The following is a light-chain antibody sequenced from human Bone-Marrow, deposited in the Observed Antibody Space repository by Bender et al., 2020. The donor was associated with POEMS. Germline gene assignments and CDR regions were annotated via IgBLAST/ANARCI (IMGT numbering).Light chain of an antibody. V-gene: IGLV1-44*01. J-gene: IGLJ3*02. CDR3: ATWDDSLNGWV. CDR2: NNS. CDR1: SSKFGSYP. Sequence: QSVLTQPPSASGTPGQRVTISCPGSSSKFGSYPVNWYQQLPGAAPKLVIFNNSQRPSGVPDRFSGSNSGTSASLAISGLLSDDEADFYCATWDDSLNGWVFGGGTKLTVL.